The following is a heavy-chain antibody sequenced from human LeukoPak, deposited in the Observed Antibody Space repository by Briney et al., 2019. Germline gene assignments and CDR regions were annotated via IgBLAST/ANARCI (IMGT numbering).Heavy chain of an antibody. D-gene: IGHD6-13*01. V-gene: IGHV4-39*01. CDR3: ARRQSSSLYFQH. J-gene: IGHJ1*01. CDR2: IYYSGST. Sequence: SETLSLTCTVSGGSLISTSYFWGWIRQPPGKGLEWIGTIYYSGSTYYNPSPKSRVTISVDTSKNQFSLKLSSVTAADTAVYYCARRQSSSLYFQHWGQGTLVTVSS. CDR1: GGSLISTSYF.